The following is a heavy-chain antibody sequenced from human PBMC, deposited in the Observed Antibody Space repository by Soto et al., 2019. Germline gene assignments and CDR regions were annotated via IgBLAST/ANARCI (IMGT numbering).Heavy chain of an antibody. Sequence: ASVKVSCKASGYSFTDYYMHWVRQAPGQGLEWMGWINPYRGATNYAQKFQGRVTMTRDTSISTAYMELSRLRSDDTAVYWCAREHVRPRTGAMDVWGQGTTVTVS. CDR2: INPYRGAT. J-gene: IGHJ6*02. D-gene: IGHD1-1*01. CDR3: AREHVRPRTGAMDV. V-gene: IGHV1-2*02. CDR1: GYSFTDYY.